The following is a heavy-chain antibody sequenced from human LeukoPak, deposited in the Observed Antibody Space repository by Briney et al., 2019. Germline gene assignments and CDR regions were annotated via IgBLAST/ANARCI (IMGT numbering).Heavy chain of an antibody. CDR3: VLAPNSNWFDF. Sequence: SETLSLTCSVSGDSISDFYWNWIQQSPEKGLEWIGNIHYSGSSIYNPSLMSRVSMSIDTSMKQFFLKLTSVTAADTAVYYCVLAPNSNWFDFWGQGILVTVSS. J-gene: IGHJ5*01. V-gene: IGHV4-59*08. CDR1: GDSISDFY. CDR2: IHYSGSS. D-gene: IGHD2-8*01.